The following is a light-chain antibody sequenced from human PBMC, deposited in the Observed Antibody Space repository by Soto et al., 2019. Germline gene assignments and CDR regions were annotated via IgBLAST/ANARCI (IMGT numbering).Light chain of an antibody. CDR3: SSYTSSSTLI. CDR2: EVS. CDR1: SSDVGSYNR. J-gene: IGLJ2*01. V-gene: IGLV2-18*02. Sequence: QSALTQPPSVSGSPGQSVTISCIGNSSDVGSYNRVSWYQQPPGTVPKLMIYEVSNRPSGVPDRFSGSKSGNTASLTISGLQAEDEADYYCSSYTSSSTLIFGGGTKVTVL.